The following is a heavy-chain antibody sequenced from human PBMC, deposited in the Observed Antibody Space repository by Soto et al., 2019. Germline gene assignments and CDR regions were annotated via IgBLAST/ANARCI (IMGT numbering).Heavy chain of an antibody. CDR2: IDWDEDR. CDR1: GFSLSTSGMR. D-gene: IGHD3-22*01. V-gene: IGHV2-70*04. Sequence: SGPTLVNPTETLTLTCTFSGFSLSTSGMRVSWIRQAPGKALEWLARIDWDEDRFYSTALKTRLTISKDTSKNQVVLTMTKMDPVDTATYYCARMRSDYDSSGLDYWGQGSLVTVS. CDR3: ARMRSDYDSSGLDY. J-gene: IGHJ4*02.